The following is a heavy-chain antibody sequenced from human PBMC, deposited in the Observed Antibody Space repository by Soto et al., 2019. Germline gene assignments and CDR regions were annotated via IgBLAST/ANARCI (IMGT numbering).Heavy chain of an antibody. D-gene: IGHD3-9*01. CDR3: ARDLTGVYDVLIAKGESFDF. J-gene: IGHJ3*01. V-gene: IGHV3-33*01. Sequence: GGSLRLSCAASGFTFSSYGMHWVRQAPGKGLEWVAVIWYDGSNEDYGHFVKGRFAISRDNSKNTLYLQMNSLRAEDTAVYYCARDLTGVYDVLIAKGESFDFRGQGTMVTVSS. CDR2: IWYDGSNE. CDR1: GFTFSSYG.